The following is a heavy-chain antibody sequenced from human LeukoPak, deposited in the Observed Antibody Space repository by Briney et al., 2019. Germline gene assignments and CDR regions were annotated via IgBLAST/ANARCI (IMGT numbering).Heavy chain of an antibody. Sequence: SETLSLTCSVSGGSISSSGYYWGWVRQPPGKGLEWIGSIYYSGSTYYNPSLKSRVTISVDTSKNQFSLKLSSVTAADTAVYYCARGRLWGSGSPLDYWGQGTLVTVSS. CDR3: ARGRLWGSGSPLDY. D-gene: IGHD3-10*01. J-gene: IGHJ4*02. V-gene: IGHV4-39*07. CDR2: IYYSGST. CDR1: GGSISSSGYY.